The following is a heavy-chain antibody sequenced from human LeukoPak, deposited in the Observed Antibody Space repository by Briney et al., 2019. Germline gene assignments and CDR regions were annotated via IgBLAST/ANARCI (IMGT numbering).Heavy chain of an antibody. J-gene: IGHJ4*02. CDR3: ARDRRTYYYGSGSYYYFDY. V-gene: IGHV1-2*02. Sequence: ATVKVSCKASGCTFTGYYMHWVRQAPGQGLEWMGWINPNSGGTNYAQKFQGRVTMTRDTSISTAYMELSRLRSDDTAVYYCARDRRTYYYGSGSYYYFDYWGQGTLVTVSS. CDR2: INPNSGGT. D-gene: IGHD3-10*01. CDR1: GCTFTGYY.